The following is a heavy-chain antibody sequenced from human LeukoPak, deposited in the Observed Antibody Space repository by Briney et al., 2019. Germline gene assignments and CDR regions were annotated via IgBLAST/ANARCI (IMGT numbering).Heavy chain of an antibody. CDR3: AKVGDSSGYYNPYFDY. CDR2: NSWNSGSI. V-gene: IGHV3-9*01. J-gene: IGHJ4*02. CDR1: GFTFDDYA. Sequence: PGGPLRLSCAASGFTFDDYAMHWVRQAPGKGLEWVSGNSWNSGSIGYADSVKGRFTISRDNAKNSLYLQMNSLRAEDTALYYCAKVGDSSGYYNPYFDYWGQGTLVTVSS. D-gene: IGHD3-22*01.